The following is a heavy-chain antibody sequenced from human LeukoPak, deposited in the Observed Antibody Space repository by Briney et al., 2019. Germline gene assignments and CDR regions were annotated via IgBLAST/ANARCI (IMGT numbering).Heavy chain of an antibody. Sequence: GGSLRLSCAGSGLIVTSNYMTWVRQAPGKGLEWVAFIRYDGSNKYYADSVKGRFTISRDNSKNTLYLQMNSLRAEDTAVYYCAKVGEIGYYYYYMDVWGKGTTVTVSS. V-gene: IGHV3-30*02. D-gene: IGHD3-10*01. J-gene: IGHJ6*03. CDR2: IRYDGSNK. CDR1: GLIVTSNY. CDR3: AKVGEIGYYYYYMDV.